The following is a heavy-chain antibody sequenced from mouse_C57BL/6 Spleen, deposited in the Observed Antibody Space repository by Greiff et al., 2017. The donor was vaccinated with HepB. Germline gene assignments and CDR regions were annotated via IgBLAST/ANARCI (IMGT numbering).Heavy chain of an antibody. V-gene: IGHV1-81*01. CDR1: GYTFTSYG. D-gene: IGHD2-1*01. J-gene: IGHJ4*01. CDR3: AREEVGNYKDYAMDY. Sequence: QVQLKESGAELARPGASVKLSCKASGYTFTSYGISWVKQRTGQGLEWIGEIYPRSGNTYYNEKFKGKATLTADKSSSTAYMELRSLTSEDSAVYFCAREEVGNYKDYAMDYWGQGTSVTVSS. CDR2: IYPRSGNT.